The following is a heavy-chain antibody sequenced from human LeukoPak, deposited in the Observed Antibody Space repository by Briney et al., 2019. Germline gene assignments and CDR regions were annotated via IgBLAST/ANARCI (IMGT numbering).Heavy chain of an antibody. D-gene: IGHD5-12*01. V-gene: IGHV1-2*06. CDR1: GYTFTGSY. CDR3: ARDPMAGYSGNWFDP. CDR2: INPNSGVT. J-gene: IGHJ5*02. Sequence: ASVKVSCKASGYTFTGSYIHWVRQAPGQGLEWMGRINPNSGVTIYAQKFQGRVTLTRDTSITTAYMELSSLRSEDTAVYYCARDPMAGYSGNWFDPWGQGTLVTVSS.